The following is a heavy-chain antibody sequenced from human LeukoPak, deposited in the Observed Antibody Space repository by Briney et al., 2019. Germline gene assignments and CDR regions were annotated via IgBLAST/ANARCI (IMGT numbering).Heavy chain of an antibody. Sequence: KPSETLSLTCTVSGYSISSGYYWGWIRQPPGKGLEWIGSIYHSGSTYYNPSLKSRVTISVDTSKNQFSLKLNSVTAADTAVYYCARGYYDSSGYYQSPIFDYWGQGTLVTVSS. V-gene: IGHV4-38-2*02. D-gene: IGHD3-22*01. CDR3: ARGYYDSSGYYQSPIFDY. J-gene: IGHJ4*02. CDR1: GYSISSGYY. CDR2: IYHSGST.